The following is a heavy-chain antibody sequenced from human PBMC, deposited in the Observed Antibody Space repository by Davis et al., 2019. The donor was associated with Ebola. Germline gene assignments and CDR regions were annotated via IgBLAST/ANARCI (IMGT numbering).Heavy chain of an antibody. Sequence: PGGSMRPSCAASGFTSSSYGMHWVRQAPGKGLEWVAFIRYDGSNKYYADSVKGRFTISRDNAKNSLYLQMNSLRAEDTAVYYCARDSTFGGWGQGTLVTVSS. J-gene: IGHJ4*02. CDR3: ARDSTFGG. CDR1: GFTSSSYG. V-gene: IGHV3-30*02. D-gene: IGHD3-10*01. CDR2: IRYDGSNK.